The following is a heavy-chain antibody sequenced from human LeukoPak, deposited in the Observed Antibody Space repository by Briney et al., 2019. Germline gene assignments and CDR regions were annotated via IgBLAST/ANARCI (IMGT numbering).Heavy chain of an antibody. D-gene: IGHD3-10*01. J-gene: IGHJ5*02. CDR1: GVSVSSTNYY. CDR2: IYTTGSP. Sequence: SETLSLTCTVSGVSVSSTNYYWTWIRQPAGKGLEWIGRIYTTGSPSYSPSLKSRATISVDTSTNQFSLKLTSVSAADTAVHYCARDRGITTARGVPSWFDPWGQGILVTVSS. V-gene: IGHV4-61*02. CDR3: ARDRGITTARGVPSWFDP.